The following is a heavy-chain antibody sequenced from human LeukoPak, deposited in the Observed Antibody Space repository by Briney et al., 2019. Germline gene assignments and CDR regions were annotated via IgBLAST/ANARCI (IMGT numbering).Heavy chain of an antibody. D-gene: IGHD2-15*01. Sequence: SETLSLTCTVSGGSISSYYWSWIRQPAGKGLEWIGRIYTSVSTTYNPSLKSRVTMSVDTSKNQFSLKLSSVTAADTAVYYCARTSYYCSGGSCYHYYFDYWGQGTLVTVSS. CDR1: GGSISSYY. V-gene: IGHV4-4*07. CDR3: ARTSYYCSGGSCYHYYFDY. CDR2: IYTSVST. J-gene: IGHJ4*02.